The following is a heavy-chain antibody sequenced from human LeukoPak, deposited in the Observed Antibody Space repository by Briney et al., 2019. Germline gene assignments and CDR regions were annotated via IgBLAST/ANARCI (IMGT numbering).Heavy chain of an antibody. J-gene: IGHJ4*02. CDR1: GGSISSYY. D-gene: IGHD6-13*01. CDR2: IYYSGST. V-gene: IGHV4-59*08. Sequence: SETLSLTCTVSGGSISSYYWSWIRQPPGKGLEWIGYIYYSGSTNYNPSLKSRVTISVDTSKNQFSLKLSSVTAADTAVYYCARVRIAAAGWGYLDYWGQGTLVTVSS. CDR3: ARVRIAAAGWGYLDY.